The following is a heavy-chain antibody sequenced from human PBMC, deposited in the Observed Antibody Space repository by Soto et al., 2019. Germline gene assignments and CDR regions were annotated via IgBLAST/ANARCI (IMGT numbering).Heavy chain of an antibody. CDR1: ADTFTSYY. CDR3: TRSIITTAGTDAFDL. V-gene: IGHV1-46*03. J-gene: IGHJ3*01. D-gene: IGHD6-13*01. Sequence: ASVKVSCKASADTFTSYYVHWVRQAPGQGPEWMGMINPSRGGTDYAQKFQGRVTMTRDTSTTTVYMELSSLRSGDTAIYYCTRSIITTAGTDAFDLWGQGTLVTVS. CDR2: INPSRGGT.